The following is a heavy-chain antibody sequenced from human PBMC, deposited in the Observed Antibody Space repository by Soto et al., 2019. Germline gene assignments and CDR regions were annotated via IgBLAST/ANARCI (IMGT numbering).Heavy chain of an antibody. J-gene: IGHJ3*02. CDR1: GYTFTNYG. CDR3: ARIPWYSTTWYYAFDI. D-gene: IGHD6-13*01. V-gene: IGHV1-18*01. Sequence: QVQLVQSGPEVKKPGASVKVSCKAAGYTFTNYGITWVRQAPGQGLEWMGWIITYSGNTNYAQKLQDRVSLTADTSTSTAYMELRSLRSDDTAVYYCARIPWYSTTWYYAFDIWGQGTLVTVSS. CDR2: IITYSGNT.